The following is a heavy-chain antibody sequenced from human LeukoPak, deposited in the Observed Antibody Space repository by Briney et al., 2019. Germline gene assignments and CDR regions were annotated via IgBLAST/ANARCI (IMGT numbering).Heavy chain of an antibody. V-gene: IGHV3-21*04. CDR2: ISSSSSYI. Sequence: GGSLRLSCAASGFTFSSYSMNWVRQAPGKGLEWVSSISSSSSYIYYADSVKGRFTISRDNSKNTLYLQMNSLRAEDTAVYYCAKESNSRYFDYWGQGTLVTVSS. CDR1: GFTFSSYS. J-gene: IGHJ4*02. D-gene: IGHD4-23*01. CDR3: AKESNSRYFDY.